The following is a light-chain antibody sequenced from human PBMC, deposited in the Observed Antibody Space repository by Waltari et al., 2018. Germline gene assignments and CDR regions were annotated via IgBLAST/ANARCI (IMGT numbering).Light chain of an antibody. CDR1: QDISTY. CDR2: DVS. CDR3: QQLSTYPLT. J-gene: IGKJ4*01. V-gene: IGKV1-33*01. Sequence: DIQMTQSPSSLSASVGDRVTITCQASQDISTYLNWYQQKPGKAPKLLIYDVSNLEKGVPSRFSGGGSGTDFSFNISSLQSEDFASYYCQQLSTYPLTIGGGTKVEIK.